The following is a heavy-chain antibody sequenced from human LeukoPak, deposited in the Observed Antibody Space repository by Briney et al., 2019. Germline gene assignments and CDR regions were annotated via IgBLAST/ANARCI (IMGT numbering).Heavy chain of an antibody. CDR3: ARALGVGFGQNAYYFDH. Sequence: ASVKVSCKPSGYTLTDYYIHWVWQAPGQGLEWMGRLNPNSGGTNYAQKFQGRVTMTRDTSTDTAYIQLSSLRSTDTAVYYCARALGVGFGQNAYYFDHWGQGTLVTVSS. D-gene: IGHD1-26*01. V-gene: IGHV1-2*06. CDR1: GYTLTDYY. J-gene: IGHJ4*02. CDR2: LNPNSGGT.